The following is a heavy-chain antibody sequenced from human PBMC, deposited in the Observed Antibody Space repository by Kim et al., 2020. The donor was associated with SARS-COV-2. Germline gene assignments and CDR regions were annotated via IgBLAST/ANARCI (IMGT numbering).Heavy chain of an antibody. CDR3: ARARWQQLVRNGMDV. D-gene: IGHD6-13*01. Sequence: GGSLRLSCAASGFTFSSYSMNWVRQAPGKGLEWVSSISSSSSYIYYADSVKGRFTISRDNAKNSLYLQMNSLRAEDTAVYYCARARWQQLVRNGMDVWGQGTTVTVSS. CDR1: GFTFSSYS. CDR2: ISSSSSYI. V-gene: IGHV3-21*01. J-gene: IGHJ6*02.